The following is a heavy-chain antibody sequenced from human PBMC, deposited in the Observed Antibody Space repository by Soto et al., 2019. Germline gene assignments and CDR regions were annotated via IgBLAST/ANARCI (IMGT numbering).Heavy chain of an antibody. Sequence: PAETLSLTSNVSVCSITSSYWSWIRRPPGKGLEWIAYIYDTGIIGYTPSTSYNPSLKSRVTMSVDTSKSQFSLKLTSVTAADTAVENADCGEDKSFYTGWSWEDERHWG. J-gene: IGHJ1*01. V-gene: IGHV4-59*01. CDR2: IYDTGIIGYTPST. CDR3: DCGEDKSFYTGWSWEDERH. CDR1: VCSITSSY. D-gene: IGHD1-26*01.